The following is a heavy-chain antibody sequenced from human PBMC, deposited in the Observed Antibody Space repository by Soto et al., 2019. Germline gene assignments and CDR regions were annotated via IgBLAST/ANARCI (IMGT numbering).Heavy chain of an antibody. CDR1: GFTFSSSV. J-gene: IGHJ4*02. CDR2: IAVGSGNT. V-gene: IGHV1-58*01. Sequence: GASVKVSCKASGFTFSSSVVQWVRQTRGQRLEWIGWIAVGSGNTKHAENFQERVTITWDLSTSTAYMELSSLRSEDTAVYYCAAGAYFALDSWGQGTPVTVSS. D-gene: IGHD3-9*01. CDR3: AAGAYFALDS.